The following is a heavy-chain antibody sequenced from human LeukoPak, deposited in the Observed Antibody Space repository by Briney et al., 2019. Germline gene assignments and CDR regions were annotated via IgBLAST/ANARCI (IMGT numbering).Heavy chain of an antibody. CDR1: GGSITSDKNY. CDR2: VYATGST. J-gene: IGHJ4*02. V-gene: IGHV4-61*02. D-gene: IGHD3-3*01. Sequence: SQTLSLTCTVSGGSITSDKNYWSWIRQPAGKGLEWIGRVYATGSTKYNPSLEGRVTISVDTSTNQFSLNLGAVTAADTAVYYCARLYFWSAYEFDCWGQGALVTVSS. CDR3: ARLYFWSAYEFDC.